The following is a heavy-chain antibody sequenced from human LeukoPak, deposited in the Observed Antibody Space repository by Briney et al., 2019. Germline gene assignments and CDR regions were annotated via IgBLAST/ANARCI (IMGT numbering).Heavy chain of an antibody. CDR2: ISAYNGNT. Sequence: GASVKVSCKASGYTFTSYGISWVRQALGQGLEWMGWISAYNGNTNYAQKLQGRVTMTTDTSTSTAYMELRSLRSDDTAVYYCAREATYYYDSSGYYYYYGMDVWGQGTAVTVSS. J-gene: IGHJ6*02. V-gene: IGHV1-18*01. CDR1: GYTFTSYG. CDR3: AREATYYYDSSGYYYYYGMDV. D-gene: IGHD3-22*01.